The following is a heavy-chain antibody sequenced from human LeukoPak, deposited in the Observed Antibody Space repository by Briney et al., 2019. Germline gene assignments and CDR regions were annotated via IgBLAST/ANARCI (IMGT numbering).Heavy chain of an antibody. CDR2: IIPILGIA. Sequence: SVKVSCKASGGTFSSYAISWVRQAPGQGLEWMGRIIPILGIANYAQKFQGRVTITADKSTSTAYMELSSLRSEDTAVYYCAGPDCSGGSCYSDWGQGTLVTVSS. D-gene: IGHD2-15*01. J-gene: IGHJ4*02. CDR3: AGPDCSGGSCYSD. V-gene: IGHV1-69*04. CDR1: GGTFSSYA.